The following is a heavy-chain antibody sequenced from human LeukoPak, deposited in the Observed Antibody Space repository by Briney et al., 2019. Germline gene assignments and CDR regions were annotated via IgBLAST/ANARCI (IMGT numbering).Heavy chain of an antibody. CDR2: ISYDGST. CDR1: GVSISSYY. V-gene: IGHV4-59*01. CDR3: ARKDYFDY. J-gene: IGHJ4*02. Sequence: SETLSLTCTVSGVSISSYYWSCIRQPPGKGLEWIGYISYDGSTNYNPSLKSRVTISVDTSKNQFSLQLSSVTAADTAVYYCARKDYFDYWGQGTLVTVSS.